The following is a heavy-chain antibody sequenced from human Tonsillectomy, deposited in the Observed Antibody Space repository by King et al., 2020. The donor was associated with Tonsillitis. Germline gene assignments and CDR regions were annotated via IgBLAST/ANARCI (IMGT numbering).Heavy chain of an antibody. Sequence: TLKESGPTLVKPTQTLTLTCTFSGFSLSTGGVSVGWIRQPPGKALEWLALIYWDDDKRYSPSLKSRLTITKDTSKNQVVLTMTNMDPVETATYYCTHSLINSYYGSGNFIYWGQGTLVSVS. CDR2: IYWDDDK. CDR1: GFSLSTGGVS. V-gene: IGHV2-5*02. D-gene: IGHD3-10*01. CDR3: THSLINSYYGSGNFIY. J-gene: IGHJ4*02.